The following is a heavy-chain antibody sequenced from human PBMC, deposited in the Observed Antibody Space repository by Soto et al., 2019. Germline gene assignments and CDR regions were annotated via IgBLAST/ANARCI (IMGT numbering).Heavy chain of an antibody. D-gene: IGHD1-1*01. V-gene: IGHV3-53*01. J-gene: IGHJ3*01. Sequence: VQLVESGGGLIQPGESLRLSCAAIGLTISGKKYVAWVRQAPGKGLEWVSALYDADGSFYADSVKGRVTTSSDSSKTTVYLQMNDLRPDDTAVYYCATWHEREHAYDVWGQGTPVTVSS. CDR1: GLTISGKKY. CDR3: ATWHEREHAYDV. CDR2: LYDADGS.